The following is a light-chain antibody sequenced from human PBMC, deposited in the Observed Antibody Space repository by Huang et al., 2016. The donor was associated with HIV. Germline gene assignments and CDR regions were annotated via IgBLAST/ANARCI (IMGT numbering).Light chain of an antibody. J-gene: IGKJ5*01. CDR2: DMY. Sequence: DVVLTQTPLSLSVTPGQPASISCKSSQSLVHKDGTAYFYWYLQKPGQPPQFLIYDMYERFSGGSGRFSGSGSGTDFTLKISLVEAEDVGVYHCMHSIQFPRTFGQGTRLEIK. CDR1: QSLVHKDGTAY. CDR3: MHSIQFPRT. V-gene: IGKV2D-29*01.